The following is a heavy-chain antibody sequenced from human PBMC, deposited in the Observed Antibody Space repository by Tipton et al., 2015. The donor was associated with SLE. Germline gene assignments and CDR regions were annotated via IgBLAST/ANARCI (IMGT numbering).Heavy chain of an antibody. Sequence: TLSLTCTVSGGSISSYYWSWIRQPPGKGLEWIGYIYYSGSTNYNPSLKSRVTISVDTSKNQFSLKLSSVTAADTAVYYCARVGYDFWSGYTGGAFDIWGQGTMVTVSS. V-gene: IGHV4-59*01. CDR2: IYYSGST. CDR1: GGSISSYY. J-gene: IGHJ3*02. D-gene: IGHD3-3*01. CDR3: ARVGYDFWSGYTGGAFDI.